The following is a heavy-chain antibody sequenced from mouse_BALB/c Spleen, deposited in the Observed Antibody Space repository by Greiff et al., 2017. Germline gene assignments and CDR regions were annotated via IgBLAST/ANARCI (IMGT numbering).Heavy chain of an antibody. CDR1: GYTFSSYW. V-gene: IGHV1-9*01. Sequence: VKLQESGAELMKPGASVKISCKATGYTFSSYWIEWVKQRPGHGLEWIGEILPGSGSTNYNEKFKGKATFTADTSSNTAYMQLSSLTSEDSAVYYCARSRWDYPFDYWGQGTTLTVSS. D-gene: IGHD2-4*01. J-gene: IGHJ2*01. CDR3: ARSRWDYPFDY. CDR2: ILPGSGST.